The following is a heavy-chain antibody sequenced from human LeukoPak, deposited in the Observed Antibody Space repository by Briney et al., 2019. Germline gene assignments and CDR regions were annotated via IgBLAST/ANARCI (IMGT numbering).Heavy chain of an antibody. V-gene: IGHV1-2*02. CDR3: ARGDYDFWSGYYYYFDY. Sequence: GASVKVSCKASGYTFTGYYMHWVRQAPGQGPEWMGWINPNSGGTNYAQKFQGRVTMTRDTSISTAYMELSRLRSDDTAVYYCARGDYDFWSGYYYYFDYWGQGTLVTVSS. CDR2: INPNSGGT. CDR1: GYTFTGYY. D-gene: IGHD3-3*01. J-gene: IGHJ4*02.